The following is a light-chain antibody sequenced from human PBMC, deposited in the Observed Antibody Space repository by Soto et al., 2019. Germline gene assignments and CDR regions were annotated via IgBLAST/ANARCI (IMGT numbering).Light chain of an antibody. J-gene: IGLJ1*01. Sequence: QSALTQPASVSGSPGQSITISCTGTNSDVGGHNYVSWYQQSPGKAPKLIISNVSNRPSGVSHRFSGSKSGITASLTISGLQAEDDGDYYCSSFTLGDSHYVFGTGTKLTVL. CDR1: NSDVGGHNY. CDR3: SSFTLGDSHYV. CDR2: NVS. V-gene: IGLV2-14*01.